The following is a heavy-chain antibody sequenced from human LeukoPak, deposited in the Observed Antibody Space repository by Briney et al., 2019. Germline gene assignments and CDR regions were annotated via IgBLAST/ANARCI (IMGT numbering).Heavy chain of an antibody. J-gene: IGHJ6*03. CDR2: INHSGST. CDR1: GGSFSGYY. CDR3: ARGHTWMAGPFRGSRSSGVYYMDV. V-gene: IGHV4-34*01. Sequence: SETLSLTCAVYGGSFSGYYWSWIRQPPGKRLEWIGEINHSGSTTSNPSLKSRVTISVDTSKNQFSLKLRSVTAADTAVYYCARGHTWMAGPFRGSRSSGVYYMDVWGTGTTVTVSS. D-gene: IGHD6-13*01.